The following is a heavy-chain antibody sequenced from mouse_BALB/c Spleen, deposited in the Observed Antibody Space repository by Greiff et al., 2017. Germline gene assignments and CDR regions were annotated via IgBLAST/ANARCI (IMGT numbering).Heavy chain of an antibody. CDR2: INPSNGRT. V-gene: IGHV1S81*02. CDR1: GYTFTSYW. CDR3: ARLRLLRYFDV. J-gene: IGHJ1*01. D-gene: IGHD2-3*01. Sequence: QVQLKQPGAELVKPGASVKLSCKASGYTFTSYWMHWVKQRPGQGLEWIGEINPSNGRTNYNEKFKSKATLTVDKSSSTAYMQLSSLTSEDSAVYYCARLRLLRYFDVWGAGTTVTVSS.